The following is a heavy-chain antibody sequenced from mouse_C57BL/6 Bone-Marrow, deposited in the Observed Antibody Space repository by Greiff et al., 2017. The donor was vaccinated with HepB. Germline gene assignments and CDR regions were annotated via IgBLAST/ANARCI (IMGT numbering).Heavy chain of an antibody. CDR2: IYPGDGDT. CDR1: GYAFSSYW. J-gene: IGHJ3*01. V-gene: IGHV1-80*01. Sequence: VQLQHSGAELVKPGASVKISCKASGYAFSSYWMNWVKQRPGKGLEWIGQIYPGDGDTNYNGKFKGKATLTADKSSSTAYMQLSSLTSEDSAVYFCARLYDYDQTAWFAYWGQGTLVTVSA. CDR3: ARLYDYDQTAWFAY. D-gene: IGHD2-4*01.